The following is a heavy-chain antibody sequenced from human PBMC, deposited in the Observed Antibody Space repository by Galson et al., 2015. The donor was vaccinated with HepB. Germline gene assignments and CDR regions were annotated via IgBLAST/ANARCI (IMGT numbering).Heavy chain of an antibody. Sequence: PALEKPTQALTLTCTFSGFSLSTSGVGGGWIRQPPGKALEWLALIYWDDDKRYSPSLKSRLTNTKDTSKNQVVLTMTNMDPVDTATYYCAHMNTVNDAFDIWGQGTMVTVSS. CDR1: GFSLSTSGVG. V-gene: IGHV2-5*02. D-gene: IGHD4-17*01. CDR3: AHMNTVNDAFDI. J-gene: IGHJ3*02. CDR2: IYWDDDK.